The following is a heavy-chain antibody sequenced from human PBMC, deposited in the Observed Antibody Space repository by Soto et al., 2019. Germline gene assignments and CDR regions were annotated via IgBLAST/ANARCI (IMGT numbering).Heavy chain of an antibody. CDR3: ARTLLGYCSSTSCYGYYYYGMDV. Sequence: SETLSLTCTVSGGSISSYYWSWIRQPPGKGLEWIGYIYYSGSTNYNPSLKSRVTISVDTSKNQFSLKLSSVTAADTAVYYCARTLLGYCSSTSCYGYYYYGMDVWGQGTTVTVSS. D-gene: IGHD2-2*01. V-gene: IGHV4-59*01. J-gene: IGHJ6*02. CDR1: GGSISSYY. CDR2: IYYSGST.